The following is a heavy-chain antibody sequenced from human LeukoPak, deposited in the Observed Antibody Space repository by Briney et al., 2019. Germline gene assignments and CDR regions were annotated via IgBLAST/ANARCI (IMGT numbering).Heavy chain of an antibody. Sequence: GGSLRLSCAASGFTFSSYDMHWVRQATGKGLEWVSAIGTAGDTYYPGSVKGRFTISRDNSKNTVYLQMNSLRAEDTAVYYCANDLGWIQLNLGRGQGTLVTVSS. CDR2: IGTAGDT. CDR3: ANDLGWIQLNLG. J-gene: IGHJ4*02. V-gene: IGHV3-13*01. D-gene: IGHD5-18*01. CDR1: GFTFSSYD.